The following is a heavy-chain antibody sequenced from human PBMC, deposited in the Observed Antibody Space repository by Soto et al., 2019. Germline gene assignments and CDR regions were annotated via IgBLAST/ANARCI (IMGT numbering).Heavy chain of an antibody. J-gene: IGHJ4*02. V-gene: IGHV3-30-3*01. CDR2: ISYDGSKK. Sequence: QVQLVESGGGVVQPGRSLRLSCAASGFTFSSYAMHWVRQAPGKGLEWVAVISYDGSKKYYADSVKGRFTISRDNSKNTLYLQMNSLRAEDTAVYYCARDYRSLYYFDDWGQGTLVTVSS. CDR3: ARDYRSLYYFDD. CDR1: GFTFSSYA. D-gene: IGHD6-13*01.